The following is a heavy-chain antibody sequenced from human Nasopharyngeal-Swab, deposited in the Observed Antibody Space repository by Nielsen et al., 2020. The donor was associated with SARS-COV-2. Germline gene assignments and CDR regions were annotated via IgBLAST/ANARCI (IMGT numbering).Heavy chain of an antibody. V-gene: IGHV3-11*01. CDR3: AKDLGVESPLWFDY. J-gene: IGHJ4*02. Sequence: GGSLRLSCEVSGFTFSDYYMSWIRQAPGKGLEWISHISSSGSSIYYADSVKGRFTISRDNSKNTLYLQMSSLRAEDTAIYYCAKDLGVESPLWFDYWGQGTLLTVSS. CDR1: GFTFSDYY. CDR2: ISSSGSSI. D-gene: IGHD4-23*01.